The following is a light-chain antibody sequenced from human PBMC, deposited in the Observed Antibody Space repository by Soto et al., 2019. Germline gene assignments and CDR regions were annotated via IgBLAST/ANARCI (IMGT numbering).Light chain of an antibody. J-gene: IGKJ1*01. V-gene: IGKV1-39*01. Sequence: DIPMTQSPASLSASVGDRVTITCRASQSISSYLNWYQQKPGKAHKLLIYAASSLQSGVPSRFSGSGSGTDFTLTISSLQPEDFATYYCQQSYSTPLTFGKGTKVDIK. CDR1: QSISSY. CDR2: AAS. CDR3: QQSYSTPLT.